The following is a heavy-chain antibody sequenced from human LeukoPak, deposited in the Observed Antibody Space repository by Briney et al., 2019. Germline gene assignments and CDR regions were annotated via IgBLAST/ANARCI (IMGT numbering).Heavy chain of an antibody. Sequence: ASVKVSCKASGYSFTHHGISWVRQAPGQGLEWMGWISGYNGDTIYAQHLQGRVTMTKDTSATTAYMELRSLTSDDTAVYYCARDPSNTSGRYQYFDLWGRGTVVSVSS. J-gene: IGHJ2*01. CDR2: ISGYNGDT. D-gene: IGHD6-19*01. CDR3: ARDPSNTSGRYQYFDL. CDR1: GYSFTHHG. V-gene: IGHV1-18*01.